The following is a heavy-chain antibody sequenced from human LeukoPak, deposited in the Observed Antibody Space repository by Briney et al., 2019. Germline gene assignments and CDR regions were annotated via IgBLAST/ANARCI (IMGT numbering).Heavy chain of an antibody. D-gene: IGHD6-13*01. J-gene: IGHJ4*02. CDR2: ISGSGGST. Sequence: GGSPRLSFAASAFTYISHTMIWLRESPVKDLLLGSAISGSGGSTYSAASVTGRFTISRDNYKNTLYLQMISLRAEDTAVYYCAKIFQSSSWVALDYWGQGTLVTVSS. CDR3: AKIFQSSSWVALDY. V-gene: IGHV3-23*01. CDR1: AFTYISHT.